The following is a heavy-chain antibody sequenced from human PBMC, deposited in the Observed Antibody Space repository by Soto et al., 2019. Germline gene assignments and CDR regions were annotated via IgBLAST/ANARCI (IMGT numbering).Heavy chain of an antibody. D-gene: IGHD2-15*01. J-gene: IGHJ3*02. Sequence: SLRLSCAVSGFTFSSYGMHWVRQAPGKGLEWVAHISYSGSNAYYVDSVKGRFTISRDNSKNTLYLQMNSLRAEDTAVYYCATRQLPPRYCSGGSCGKAGAFDIWGQGTMVTVSS. V-gene: IGHV3-30*03. CDR3: ATRQLPPRYCSGGSCGKAGAFDI. CDR1: GFTFSSYG. CDR2: ISYSGSNA.